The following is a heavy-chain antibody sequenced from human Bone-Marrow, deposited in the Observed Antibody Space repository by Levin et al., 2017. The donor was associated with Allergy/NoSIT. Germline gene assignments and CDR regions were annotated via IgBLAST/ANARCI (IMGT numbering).Heavy chain of an antibody. D-gene: IGHD4-17*01. CDR3: ARDSLRRPRGGFQH. Sequence: PGGSLRLSCAASGFTFSSYAMHWVRQAPGKGLEWVAVISYDGSNKYYADSVKGRFTISRDNSKNTLYLQMNSLRAEDTAVYYCARDSLRRPRGGFQHWGQGTLVTVSS. CDR1: GFTFSSYA. J-gene: IGHJ1*01. CDR2: ISYDGSNK. V-gene: IGHV3-30-3*01.